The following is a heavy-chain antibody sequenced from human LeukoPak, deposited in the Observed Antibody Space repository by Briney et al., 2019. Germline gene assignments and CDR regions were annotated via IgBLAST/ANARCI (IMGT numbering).Heavy chain of an antibody. V-gene: IGHV3-23*01. CDR2: ISGSGGST. J-gene: IGHJ4*02. D-gene: IGHD6-25*01. CDR3: AKVRGYASDNPYDY. Sequence: PGGSLRLSCAASGFTFSTYAMSWVRQAPGKGLEWVSAISGSGGSTYYADSVKGRFTFSRDNSKNTLYLQMNSLRAEDTAVYYCAKVRGYASDNPYDYWGQGTLVTVSS. CDR1: GFTFSTYA.